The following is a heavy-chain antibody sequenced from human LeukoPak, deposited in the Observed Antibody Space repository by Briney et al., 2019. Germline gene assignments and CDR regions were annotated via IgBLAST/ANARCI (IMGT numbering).Heavy chain of an antibody. V-gene: IGHV1-69*01. D-gene: IGHD2-2*01. J-gene: IGHJ4*02. CDR3: ARGYLANYCSSTSCNFDY. CDR2: IIPIFGTA. CDR1: GGTFSSYA. Sequence: GSSVKVSCKASGGTFSSYAISWVRQALGQGLEWMGGIIPIFGTANYAQKFQGRVTITADESTSTACMELSSLRSEDTAVYYCARGYLANYCSSTSCNFDYWGQGTLVTVSS.